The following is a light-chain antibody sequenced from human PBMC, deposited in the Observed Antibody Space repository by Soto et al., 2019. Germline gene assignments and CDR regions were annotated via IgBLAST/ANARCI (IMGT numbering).Light chain of an antibody. V-gene: IGKV3-11*01. CDR2: ETS. Sequence: EIVLTQSPATLSLSPGERAALSCRASQSVGSYLAWYQQKPGQPPRLLIYETSNRATGIPARFSGSGSGTDFTLTISSLEPEDFAVYYCQQRSNLPLTFGGGTKVEIK. CDR1: QSVGSY. J-gene: IGKJ4*01. CDR3: QQRSNLPLT.